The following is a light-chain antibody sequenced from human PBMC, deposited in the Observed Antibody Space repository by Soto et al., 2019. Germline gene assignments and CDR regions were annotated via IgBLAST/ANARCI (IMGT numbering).Light chain of an antibody. CDR3: SSYAGNNNYV. CDR1: SSDVGGYNY. CDR2: EVN. V-gene: IGLV2-8*01. J-gene: IGLJ1*01. Sequence: QSVLTQPPSASGSPGQSVAISCTGTSSDVGGYNYASWYQLHPGKAPKLMIYEVNLRPSGVPDRFSGSKSGNTASLTVSGLQAEDEADYYCSSYAGNNNYVFGTGTKVTVL.